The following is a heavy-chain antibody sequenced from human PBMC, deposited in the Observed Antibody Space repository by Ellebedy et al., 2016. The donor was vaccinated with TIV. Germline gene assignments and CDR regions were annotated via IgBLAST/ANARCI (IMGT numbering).Heavy chain of an antibody. CDR1: GGTFSTYA. D-gene: IGHD3-10*01. V-gene: IGHV1-69*13. CDR2: IIPIFGTA. J-gene: IGHJ4*02. Sequence: ASVKVSXXASGGTFSTYAISWVRQAPGQGLEWMGGIIPIFGTANYAQKLQGRVTITADESTSTAYMELSSLRSEDTAVYYCARWGATRITMVRGVISWGQGTLVTVSS. CDR3: ARWGATRITMVRGVIS.